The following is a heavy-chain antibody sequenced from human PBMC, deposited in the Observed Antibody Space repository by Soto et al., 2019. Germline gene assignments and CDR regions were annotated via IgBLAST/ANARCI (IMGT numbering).Heavy chain of an antibody. V-gene: IGHV1-18*01. CDR1: GYNFTRYG. J-gene: IGHJ4*02. CDR2: ISAYSGDT. Sequence: QVQLVQSAAEVKPPGASVKVSCKASGYNFTRYGFSWVRQAPGQGLEWMGWISAYSGDTNYAQKFQGRVSMTTDTSTSTAYMELRSLRCDATAVYYCERESGGSLKQWLMFEFWGQGALVTVS. CDR3: ERESGGSLKQWLMFEF. D-gene: IGHD6-19*01.